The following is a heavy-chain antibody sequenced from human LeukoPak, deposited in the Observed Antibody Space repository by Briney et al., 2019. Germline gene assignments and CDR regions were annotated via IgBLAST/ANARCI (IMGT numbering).Heavy chain of an antibody. CDR2: INPNSGGT. CDR1: GYTFTGYY. V-gene: IGHV1-2*06. D-gene: IGHD3-22*01. J-gene: IGHJ4*02. CDR3: ARGVYTTVVVVPFDY. Sequence: ASVKVSCKASGYTFTGYYMHWVRQAPGQGLEWMGRINPNSGGTNYAQKFQGRVTMTRDTSISTAYMELSRLRSDDTAVYYCARGVYTTVVVVPFDYWGQGTLVTVSS.